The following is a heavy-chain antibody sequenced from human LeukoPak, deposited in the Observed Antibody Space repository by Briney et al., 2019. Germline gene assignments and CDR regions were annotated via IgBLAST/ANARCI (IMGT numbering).Heavy chain of an antibody. CDR3: ARAYYHASGGAFGMDV. CDR2: IWFDGNKK. Sequence: GGSLRLSCAASGFTFSSYGIHWVRQAPGKGLEWVALIWFDGNKKDYVDSVKGRFTISGDNSKKTLYLQMNSLRAEDTALYYCARAYYHASGGAFGMDVWGQGTTVTVSS. D-gene: IGHD3-10*01. J-gene: IGHJ6*02. V-gene: IGHV3-33*01. CDR1: GFTFSSYG.